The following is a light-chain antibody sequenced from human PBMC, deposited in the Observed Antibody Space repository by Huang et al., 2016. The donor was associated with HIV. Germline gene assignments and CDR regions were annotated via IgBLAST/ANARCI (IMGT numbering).Light chain of an antibody. CDR2: AAS. V-gene: IGKV3-11*01. CDR3: HQHSSWPGT. Sequence: DIVLTQSPATLSLSPGERSTLSWRAGQRFGSYLAWYQQTPGQAPRLLVSAASHRATGIPHRCSGSGSGTDFTLTISSLEPEDFAVYYCHQHSSWPGTFGQGTRVEIK. CDR1: QRFGSY. J-gene: IGKJ1*01.